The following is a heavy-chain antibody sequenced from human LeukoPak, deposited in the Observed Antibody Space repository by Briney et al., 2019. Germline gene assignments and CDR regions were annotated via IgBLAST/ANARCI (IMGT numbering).Heavy chain of an antibody. D-gene: IGHD2-21*01. CDR1: GGSISSYF. CDR3: ASHGDCGGTNCLAFDV. CDR2: ISSGGDT. V-gene: IGHV4-4*09. J-gene: IGHJ3*01. Sequence: SETLSLTCTVSGGSISSYFWSSLRQPPGEGLEWIGFISSGGDTNYNPSLKSRVSISETTSKGQFSLELSSVTAADTAVYYCASHGDCGGTNCLAFDVWGQGAMVIVSS.